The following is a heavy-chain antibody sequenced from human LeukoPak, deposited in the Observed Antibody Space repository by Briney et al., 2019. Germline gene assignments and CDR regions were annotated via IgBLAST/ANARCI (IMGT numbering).Heavy chain of an antibody. CDR1: GFTFSSYG. Sequence: HPGGSLRLSCAASGFTFSSYGMHWVRQAPGKGLEWVAVIWYDGSNKYYADSVRGRFTISRDNAKNTLYLQMNSLRAEDTAVYYCAKKSPDSSGNPAYDWGQGTLVTVSS. CDR3: AKKSPDSSGNPAYD. V-gene: IGHV3-33*06. J-gene: IGHJ4*02. D-gene: IGHD4-23*01. CDR2: IWYDGSNK.